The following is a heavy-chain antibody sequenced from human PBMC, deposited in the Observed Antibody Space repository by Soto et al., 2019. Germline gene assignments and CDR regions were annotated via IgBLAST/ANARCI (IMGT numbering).Heavy chain of an antibody. V-gene: IGHV3-33*08. CDR3: VRDPSLPTAGRLASLHY. CDR1: GFSFRSYA. CDR2: IWDDGGNK. D-gene: IGHD1-1*01. J-gene: IGHJ4*02. Sequence: PGGSLRRSCAASGFSFRSYAMHWVRQAPGKGLEWVAVIWDDGGNKYYAESVRGRFTISRDNSNNTLYVQMNSLKAEDTAVYYCVRDPSLPTAGRLASLHYWGPGXLVTVPQ.